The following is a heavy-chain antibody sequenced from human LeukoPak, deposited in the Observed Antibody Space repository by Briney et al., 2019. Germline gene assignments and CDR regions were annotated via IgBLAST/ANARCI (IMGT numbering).Heavy chain of an antibody. V-gene: IGHV3-23*01. D-gene: IGHD6-19*01. J-gene: IGHJ4*02. Sequence: PGGSLRLSFAASGFTFSSYAMSWVRQAPGKGLEWVSSISDNSVGTYYADSVRGRFTISRDYSKNMLYMQMNSLRVEDTAVYYCAKYGTVVAGKGLPDWWGQGTLVTVSS. CDR3: AKYGTVVAGKGLPDW. CDR2: ISDNSVGT. CDR1: GFTFSSYA.